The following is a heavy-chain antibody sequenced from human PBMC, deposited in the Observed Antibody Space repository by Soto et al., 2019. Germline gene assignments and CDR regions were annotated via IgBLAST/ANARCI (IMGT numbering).Heavy chain of an antibody. CDR3: ARAPRRYYYDSSGYYSNCFDP. CDR1: GYTFTSYA. J-gene: IGHJ5*02. V-gene: IGHV1-3*01. CDR2: INAGNGNT. Sequence: ASVKVSCKASGYTFTSYAMHWVRQAPGQRLEWMGWINAGNGNTKYSQKFQGRVTITRDTSASTAYMELSSLRSEDTAVYYCARAPRRYYYDSSGYYSNCFDPWGQGTLVTVSS. D-gene: IGHD3-22*01.